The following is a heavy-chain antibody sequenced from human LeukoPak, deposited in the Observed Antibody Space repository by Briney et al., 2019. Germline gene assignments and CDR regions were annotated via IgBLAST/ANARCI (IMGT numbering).Heavy chain of an antibody. Sequence: PGGSLRLSCAASGFPFSDYGMYWVRQAPGKGLEWLAVISHDGSNKYYADSVKGRITISRDNSMNTLYLQMNSLRAEDTAVYYCAKVRWGSDNALDSWGQGTPVTASS. CDR1: GFPFSDYG. CDR2: ISHDGSNK. V-gene: IGHV3-30*18. D-gene: IGHD3-16*01. J-gene: IGHJ4*02. CDR3: AKVRWGSDNALDS.